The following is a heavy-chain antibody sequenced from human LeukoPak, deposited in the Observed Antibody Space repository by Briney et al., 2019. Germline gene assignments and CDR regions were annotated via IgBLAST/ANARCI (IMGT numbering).Heavy chain of an antibody. CDR3: ASHSTSVEGATESIDY. V-gene: IGHV3-74*01. D-gene: IGHD1-26*01. Sequence: GGSLRLSCAASEFTFNNYWMHWVRQAPGKGLVWVSRINSDGSHTDYADSVKGRFTISRDNAKNTLYLQMNSLRAEDTAVYYCASHSTSVEGATESIDYWGQGTLVTVSS. CDR2: INSDGSHT. J-gene: IGHJ4*02. CDR1: EFTFNNYW.